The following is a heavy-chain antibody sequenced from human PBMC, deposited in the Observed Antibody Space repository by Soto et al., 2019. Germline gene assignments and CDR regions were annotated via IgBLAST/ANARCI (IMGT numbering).Heavy chain of an antibody. CDR1: GFTFSSYS. CDR3: AREDRDDFWSGYYSHYYMGV. CDR2: ISSSSSTI. J-gene: IGHJ6*03. V-gene: IGHV3-48*01. D-gene: IGHD3-3*01. Sequence: PGGSLRLSCAASGFTFSSYSMNWVRQAPGKGLEWVSYISSSSSTIYYADSVKGRFTISRDNAKNSLYLQMNSLRAEDTAVYYCAREDRDDFWSGYYSHYYMGVWGKGTTVTVSS.